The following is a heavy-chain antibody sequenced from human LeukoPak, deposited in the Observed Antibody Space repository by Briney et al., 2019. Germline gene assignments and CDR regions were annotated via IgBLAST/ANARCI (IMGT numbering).Heavy chain of an antibody. J-gene: IGHJ6*03. Sequence: SVKVSCKASGGTFSSYAISWVRQAPGQGLEWMGGIIPIFGTANYAQKFQGRVTITADESTSTAYMELSSLRSEDTAVYYCARESADRYSGSYYGIDYYYYYMDVWGKGTTVTVSS. CDR1: GGTFSSYA. CDR3: ARESADRYSGSYYGIDYYYYYMDV. V-gene: IGHV1-69*01. D-gene: IGHD1-26*01. CDR2: IIPIFGTA.